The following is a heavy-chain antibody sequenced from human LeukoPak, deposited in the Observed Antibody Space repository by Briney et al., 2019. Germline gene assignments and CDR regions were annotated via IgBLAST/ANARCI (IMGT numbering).Heavy chain of an antibody. V-gene: IGHV3-73*01. Sequence: GGSLRLSCAASGFTFSGSAMHWVRQASGKGLEWVGRIRSKANSYATAYAASVKGRFTISRDDPKNTAYLQMNSLKTEDTAVYYCTTSVDTARRFDYWGQGTLVTVSS. D-gene: IGHD5-18*01. J-gene: IGHJ4*02. CDR3: TTSVDTARRFDY. CDR1: GFTFSGSA. CDR2: IRSKANSYAT.